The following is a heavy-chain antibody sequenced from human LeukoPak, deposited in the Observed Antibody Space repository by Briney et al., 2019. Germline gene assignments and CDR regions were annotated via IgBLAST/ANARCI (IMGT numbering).Heavy chain of an antibody. Sequence: HPGGSLRLSCAASGFTFSTYAMNWVRQAPGKGLEWVSAISPIGSRTYYADSVKGRFTISRDNSKNTLYLQMNSLRAGDTAIYYCAKASTVLNPIDSWGQGTLVTVSS. CDR3: AKASTVLNPIDS. CDR1: GFTFSTYA. V-gene: IGHV3-23*01. CDR2: ISPIGSRT. D-gene: IGHD5/OR15-5a*01. J-gene: IGHJ4*02.